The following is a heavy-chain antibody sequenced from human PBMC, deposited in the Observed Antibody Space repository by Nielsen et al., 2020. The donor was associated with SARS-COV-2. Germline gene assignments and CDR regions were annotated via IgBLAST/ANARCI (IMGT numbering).Heavy chain of an antibody. CDR1: GFTVSSNY. D-gene: IGHD3-9*01. Sequence: GESLKISCAASGFTVSSNYMSWVRQAPGKGLEWVSVIYSGGRTYYADSVKGRFTISRHNSKNTLYLQMNSLRAEDTAVYYCAKDRYYDILTGPMDVWGQGTTVTVSS. J-gene: IGHJ6*02. CDR3: AKDRYYDILTGPMDV. V-gene: IGHV3-53*04. CDR2: IYSGGRT.